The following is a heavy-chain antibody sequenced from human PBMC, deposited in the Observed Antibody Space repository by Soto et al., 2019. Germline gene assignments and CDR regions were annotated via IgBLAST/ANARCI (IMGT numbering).Heavy chain of an antibody. V-gene: IGHV1-69*01. CDR3: ARGRGLYNSGRSQLDY. J-gene: IGHJ4*02. D-gene: IGHD1-1*01. CDR2: IIPRFGTT. Sequence: QVQLVQSGAEVKKPGSSVRASCKASGDTFSRYTVNWVRQAPRQGLEWMGGIIPRFGTTNYAPTLQGRVTITADESTNTVYMELSSLRSEDTALYFCARGRGLYNSGRSQLDYWGQGTLLTVSS. CDR1: GDTFSRYT.